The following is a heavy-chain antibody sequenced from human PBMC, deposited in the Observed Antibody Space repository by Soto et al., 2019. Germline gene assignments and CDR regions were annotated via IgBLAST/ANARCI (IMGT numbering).Heavy chain of an antibody. Sequence: SDTLSLTCAVSNFSLSKAYYWGWMRQPPGKGLEWIGSIHQSGSPYYNPSLKSRLTISIDMSKKQFSLRLSSVTAADTAVYYCARGAPRGIIHDFDSWGQGSLVTVSS. CDR2: IHQSGSP. CDR3: ARGAPRGIIHDFDS. V-gene: IGHV4-38-2*01. CDR1: NFSLSKAYY. D-gene: IGHD3-10*01. J-gene: IGHJ4*02.